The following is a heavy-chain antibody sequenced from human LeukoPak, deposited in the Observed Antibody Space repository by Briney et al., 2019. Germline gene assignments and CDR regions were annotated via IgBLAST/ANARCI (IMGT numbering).Heavy chain of an antibody. J-gene: IGHJ5*02. CDR3: AGGINDYGDHNWFDP. D-gene: IGHD4-17*01. V-gene: IGHV1-46*01. CDR1: GYTFTSYY. CDR2: INPSGGST. Sequence: ASVKVSCKASGYTFTSYYMHWVRQAPGQGLEWMGIINPSGGSTSYAQKFQGRVTMTTDTSTSTAYMELRSLRSDDTAVYYCAGGINDYGDHNWFDPWGQGTLVTVSS.